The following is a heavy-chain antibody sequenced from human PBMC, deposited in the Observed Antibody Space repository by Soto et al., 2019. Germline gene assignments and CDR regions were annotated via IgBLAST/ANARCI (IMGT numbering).Heavy chain of an antibody. CDR1: GFTFSSYD. Sequence: EVQVLESGGGVVQPGGSLRLSCAASGFTFSSYDMSWVRQAPGKGLEWVSGVSASGSITSYADSAKGRFTISRDNAKNTVFLQMSSLRAEDTAVYFCAKGDCSGGRCYRGFDYRGQGTLVTVSS. CDR3: AKGDCSGGRCYRGFDY. J-gene: IGHJ4*02. D-gene: IGHD2-15*01. V-gene: IGHV3-23*01. CDR2: VSASGSIT.